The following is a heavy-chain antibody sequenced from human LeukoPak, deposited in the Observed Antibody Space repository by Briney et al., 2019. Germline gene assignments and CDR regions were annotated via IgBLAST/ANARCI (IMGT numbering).Heavy chain of an antibody. V-gene: IGHV3-48*03. J-gene: IGHJ4*02. Sequence: GGSLRLSCAASGFTFSSYEMNWVRRAPGKGLEWVSYISSSGSTIYYADSVKGRFTIPRDNAKNSLYLQMNSLRAEDTAVYYCARDGSVADYWGQGTLVTVSS. CDR3: ARDGSVADY. CDR2: ISSSGSTI. CDR1: GFTFSSYE.